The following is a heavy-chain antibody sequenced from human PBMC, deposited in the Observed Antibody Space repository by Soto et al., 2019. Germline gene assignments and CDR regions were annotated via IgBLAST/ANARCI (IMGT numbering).Heavy chain of an antibody. CDR2: IFHSGRT. J-gene: IGHJ4*02. CDR3: ARWVEVSLDYFDS. Sequence: QVQLQESGPGLVKPSETLSLTCTVSGDSMTNRYYYWSWVRQNPGKGLEWIGHIFHSGRTHFNPSLKSRVTISVDTSKNQFSLNLRSVTAADTAVYYCARWVEVSLDYFDSWGQGTPVTVSS. V-gene: IGHV4-31*03. CDR1: GDSMTNRYYY. D-gene: IGHD2-15*01.